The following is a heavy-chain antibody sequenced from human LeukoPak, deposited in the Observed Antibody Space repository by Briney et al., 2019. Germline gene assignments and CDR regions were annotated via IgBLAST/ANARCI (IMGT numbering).Heavy chain of an antibody. J-gene: IGHJ4*02. Sequence: GGSLRLSCAASGFTFSSYGKHWVRQAPGKGLEWVAVISYDGSNKYYADSVKGRFTISRDNSKNTLYLQMNSLRAEDTAVYYCAKDAGGASFDYWGQGTLVTVSS. D-gene: IGHD3-16*01. V-gene: IGHV3-30*18. CDR2: ISYDGSNK. CDR1: GFTFSSYG. CDR3: AKDAGGASFDY.